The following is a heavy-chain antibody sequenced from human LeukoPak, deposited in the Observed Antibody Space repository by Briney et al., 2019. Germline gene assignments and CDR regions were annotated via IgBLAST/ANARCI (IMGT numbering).Heavy chain of an antibody. Sequence: SETLSLTCTVSGGSISSSSYYWGWIRQPPGKGLEWIGTIYYSGSTYYNPSLKSRVTISVDTSKNQFSLKLSSVTAADTAVYYCARWRFQLLDYWGQGTLVTVSS. CDR2: IYYSGST. J-gene: IGHJ4*02. CDR3: ARWRFQLLDY. D-gene: IGHD2-2*01. V-gene: IGHV4-39*07. CDR1: GGSISSSSYY.